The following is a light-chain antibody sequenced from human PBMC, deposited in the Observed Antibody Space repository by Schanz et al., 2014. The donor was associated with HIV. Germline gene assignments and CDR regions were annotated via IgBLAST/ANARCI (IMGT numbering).Light chain of an antibody. CDR1: QSVSSY. CDR2: GAS. J-gene: IGKJ2*01. V-gene: IGKV3-15*01. Sequence: EIVMTQSPATLSVSPGARATLSCRASQSVSSYLAWYQQKPGQAPRLLIYGASTRATGIPARFSGSGSGTEFTLTISSLQSEDFAVYYCQQYNIWPPYTFGQGTKLEIK. CDR3: QQYNIWPPYT.